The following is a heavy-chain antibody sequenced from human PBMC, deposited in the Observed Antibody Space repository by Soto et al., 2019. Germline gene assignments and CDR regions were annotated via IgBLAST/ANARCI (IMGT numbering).Heavy chain of an antibody. CDR1: GFTFSDHY. CDR3: ARLARLAHY. CDR2: ISGSSSDT. V-gene: IGHV3-11*06. D-gene: IGHD5-12*01. J-gene: IGHJ4*02. Sequence: QVQLVESGGGLVKPGGSLRLSCAASGFTFSDHYMNWIRQSPGKGLEWVSYISGSSSDTNYADSVKGRFTISRDNAKNSLYLHMISLRDPDNAVDYCARLARLAHYWGQGTMVTVSS.